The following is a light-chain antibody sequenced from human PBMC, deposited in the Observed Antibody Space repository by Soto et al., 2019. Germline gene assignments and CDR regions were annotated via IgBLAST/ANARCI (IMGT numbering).Light chain of an antibody. CDR1: QSINNW. CDR2: KAS. J-gene: IGKJ1*01. CDR3: QQYNSYWT. V-gene: IGKV1-5*03. Sequence: STLSASVGDRVTITCRASQSINNWLAWYQQKPGKAPKLLIYKASSLESGVPSRFSGSGSGTEFTLTISSLQPEDFATYYCQQYNSYWTFGQGTKVDIK.